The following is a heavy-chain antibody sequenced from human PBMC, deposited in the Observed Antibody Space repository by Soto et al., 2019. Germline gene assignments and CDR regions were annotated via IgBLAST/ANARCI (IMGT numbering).Heavy chain of an antibody. D-gene: IGHD3-16*01. CDR2: IYYSGST. J-gene: IGHJ4*02. Sequence: QVQLQESGPGLVKPSETLSLTCTVSGGSISSYYWRWIRQPPGKGLEWIGYIYYSGSTNYNPSLKSRVTISVDTSKNQFSLKLSSVTAADTAVYYCARGGGDTGFDYWGQGTLVTVSS. CDR3: ARGGGDTGFDY. V-gene: IGHV4-59*01. CDR1: GGSISSYY.